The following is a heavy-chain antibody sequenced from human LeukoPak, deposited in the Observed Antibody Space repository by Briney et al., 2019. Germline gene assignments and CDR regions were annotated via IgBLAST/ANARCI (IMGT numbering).Heavy chain of an antibody. Sequence: GGSLRLSCAASGFTFNNYVMSWVRQAPGKGLEWVSTINGGGYNTYYADSVKGRFTISRDNSKNTLYLQMNSLRAEDTAVYYCATGSGMLGPTQFDYWGQGTLVTVSS. CDR2: INGGGYNT. J-gene: IGHJ4*02. V-gene: IGHV3-23*01. CDR3: ATGSGMLGPTQFDY. CDR1: GFTFNNYV. D-gene: IGHD3-10*01.